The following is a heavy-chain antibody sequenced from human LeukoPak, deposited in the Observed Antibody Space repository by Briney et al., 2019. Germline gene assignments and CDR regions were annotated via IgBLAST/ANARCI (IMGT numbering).Heavy chain of an antibody. CDR3: ARQEYCSGGSCYTWFDP. Sequence: GESLNISCKDSGYRFSSYWIAWVRQLPGKGLEYIGIIYPGDSDIRYSPSFQGQVTISADKSISTAYLQWSSLKASDTAMYYCARQEYCSGGSCYTWFDPWGQGTLVTVSS. V-gene: IGHV5-51*01. D-gene: IGHD2-15*01. CDR2: IYPGDSDI. CDR1: GYRFSSYW. J-gene: IGHJ5*02.